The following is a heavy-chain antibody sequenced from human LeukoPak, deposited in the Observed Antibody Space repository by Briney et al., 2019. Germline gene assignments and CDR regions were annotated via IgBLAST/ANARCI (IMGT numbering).Heavy chain of an antibody. J-gene: IGHJ4*02. D-gene: IGHD7-27*01. CDR1: GFTVSSNY. CDR2: IYSGGST. V-gene: IGHV3-53*01. Sequence: QSGGSLRLSCAASGFTVSSNYMSWVRQAPGKGLEWVSVIYSGGSTYYADSVKGRFTISRDNSKNTLSLQMNSLRAEDTAVYYCARVWGPRGDFDYWGQGTLVTVSS. CDR3: ARVWGPRGDFDY.